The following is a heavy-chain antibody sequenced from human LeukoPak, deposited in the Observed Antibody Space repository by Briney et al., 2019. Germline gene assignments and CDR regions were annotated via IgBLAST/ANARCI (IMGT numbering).Heavy chain of an antibody. CDR3: ASQGQRWLQFPWLY. D-gene: IGHD5-24*01. CDR1: GFTFSSYA. V-gene: IGHV3-23*01. CDR2: ISGSGGST. J-gene: IGHJ4*02. Sequence: PGGSLRLSCAASGFTFSSYAMSWVRQAPGKGLEWVSAISGSGGSTYYADSVKGRFTISRDNAKNSLYLQMNSLRAEDTAVYYCASQGQRWLQFPWLYWGQGTLVTVSS.